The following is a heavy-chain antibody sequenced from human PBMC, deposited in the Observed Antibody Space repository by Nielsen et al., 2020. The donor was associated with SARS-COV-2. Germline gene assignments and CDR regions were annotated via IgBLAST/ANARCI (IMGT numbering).Heavy chain of an antibody. CDR3: AKDTPSSSWYH. D-gene: IGHD6-13*01. J-gene: IGHJ5*02. V-gene: IGHV3-9*01. CDR2: ISWNSGSI. CDR1: GFTFDDYA. Sequence: SLKISCAASGFTFDDYAMHWVRQAPGKGLEWVSGISWNSGSIGYADSVKGRFTISRDNAKNSLYLQMNSLRAEDTALYYCAKDTPSSSWYHWGQGTLVTVSS.